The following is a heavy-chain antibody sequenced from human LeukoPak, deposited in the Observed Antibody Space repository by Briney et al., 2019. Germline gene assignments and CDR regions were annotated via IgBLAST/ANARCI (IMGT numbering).Heavy chain of an antibody. CDR3: ARHITIFGVVILNYYMDV. V-gene: IGHV4-39*01. CDR2: IYYSGST. D-gene: IGHD3-3*01. CDR1: GGSISSSSYY. Sequence: SETLSPTCTVPGGSISSSSYYWGWIRQPPGKGLEWIGSIYYSGSTYYNPSLKSRVTISVDTSKNQFSLKLSSVTAADTAVYYCARHITIFGVVILNYYMDVWGKGTTVTVPS. J-gene: IGHJ6*03.